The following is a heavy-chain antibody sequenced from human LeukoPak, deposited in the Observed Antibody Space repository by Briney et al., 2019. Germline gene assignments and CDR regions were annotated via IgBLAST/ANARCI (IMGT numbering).Heavy chain of an antibody. CDR3: AKFFYDSNTYSFDS. CDR1: GFTFSSYA. CDR2: ISYDGSKK. J-gene: IGHJ4*01. D-gene: IGHD3-22*01. Sequence: GGSLRLSCAASGFTFSSYAMHWVRQAPGKGLEWVAVISYDGSKKYYADSVRGRFTISRDNSRNTLSLQMNSLRVEDTAVYYCAKFFYDSNTYSFDSWGHGTLVTVSS. V-gene: IGHV3-30-3*01.